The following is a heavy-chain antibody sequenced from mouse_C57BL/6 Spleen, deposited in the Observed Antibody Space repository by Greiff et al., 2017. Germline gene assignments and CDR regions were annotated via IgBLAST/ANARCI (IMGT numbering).Heavy chain of an antibody. V-gene: IGHV14-1*01. CDR1: GFNINDYY. CDR2: IDPEDGDT. CDR3: TTSYGSSFYY. D-gene: IGHD1-1*01. J-gene: IGHJ4*01. Sequence: VQLQQSGAELVRPGASVKLSCTASGFNINDYYMHWVKQRPEQGLEWIGRIDPEDGDTYYAPKFQGKATMTADTSSNTAYLQLSSLTSEDTAVYYCTTSYGSSFYYWGQGTSVTVSS.